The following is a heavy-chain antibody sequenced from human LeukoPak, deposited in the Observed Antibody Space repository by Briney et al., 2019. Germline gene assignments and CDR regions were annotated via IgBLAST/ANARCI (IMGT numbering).Heavy chain of an antibody. CDR1: GGSFSGYY. J-gene: IGHJ4*02. D-gene: IGHD6-19*01. V-gene: IGHV4-34*01. CDR3: ARVAVAGTYELDY. CDR2: INHSGST. Sequence: SETLSLTCAVYGGSFSGYYWSWIRQPPGKGLEWIGEINHSGSTNYNPSLKSRVTISVDTSKNQFPLKLSSVTAADTAVYYCARVAVAGTYELDYWGQGTLVTVSS.